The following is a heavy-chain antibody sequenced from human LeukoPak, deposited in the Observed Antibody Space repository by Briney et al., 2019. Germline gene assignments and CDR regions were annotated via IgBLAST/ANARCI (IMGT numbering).Heavy chain of an antibody. D-gene: IGHD3-10*01. CDR2: IYYSGST. CDR3: ARGSPIELFLFDY. V-gene: IGHV4-59*01. Sequence: SETLSLTCTVSGGSISSYYWSWIRQPPGKGLEWIGYIYYSGSTNYNPSLKSRVTISVDTSKNQFPLKLSSVTAADTAVYYCARGSPIELFLFDYWGQGTLVTVSS. J-gene: IGHJ4*02. CDR1: GGSISSYY.